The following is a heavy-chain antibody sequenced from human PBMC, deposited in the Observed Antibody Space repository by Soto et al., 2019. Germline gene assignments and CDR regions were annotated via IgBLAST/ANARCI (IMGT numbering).Heavy chain of an antibody. D-gene: IGHD3-16*01. Sequence: GGSLRLSCATSGFTFSSYWMHWVRQAPGKGLVWVSYFNCDWISTNYADFVKGRFTFSRDNAKNTLYLQMNSLRAEDTAVYYCARTLWTYYMDVWGKGTTVTVSS. V-gene: IGHV3-74*01. J-gene: IGHJ6*03. CDR1: GFTFSSYW. CDR2: FNCDWIST. CDR3: ARTLWTYYMDV.